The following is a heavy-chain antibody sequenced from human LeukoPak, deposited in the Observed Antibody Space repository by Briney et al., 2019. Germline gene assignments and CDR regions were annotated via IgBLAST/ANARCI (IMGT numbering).Heavy chain of an antibody. CDR2: ISGRGGTT. CDR1: GFTFCNYA. D-gene: IGHD3-22*01. Sequence: PGGSLRLSCAAPGFTFCNYAMSCVRQAPGKGLEWVSVISGRGGTTHYADSVKGRFTISRDNSKNTVSLQMNSLRAEDTAVYYCSREYYDSSGYYGVDYWGQGTLVTVSS. CDR3: SREYYDSSGYYGVDY. J-gene: IGHJ4*02. V-gene: IGHV3-23*01.